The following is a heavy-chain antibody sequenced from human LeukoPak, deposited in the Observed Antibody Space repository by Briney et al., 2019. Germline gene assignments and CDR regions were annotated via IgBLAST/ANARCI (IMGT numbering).Heavy chain of an antibody. J-gene: IGHJ4*02. CDR1: GFTFTNYW. V-gene: IGHV3-7*01. CDR2: INEDGSEE. D-gene: IGHD2-15*01. CDR3: ARSVVVVAATPVGY. Sequence: GGSLRLSCAASGFTFTNYWMKWVRQAPGGGPEWLANINEDGSEEYYADSVKGRFTISRDNAKNSLYLQMNSLRDEDTAVYYCARSVVVVAATPVGYWGQGTLVTVSS.